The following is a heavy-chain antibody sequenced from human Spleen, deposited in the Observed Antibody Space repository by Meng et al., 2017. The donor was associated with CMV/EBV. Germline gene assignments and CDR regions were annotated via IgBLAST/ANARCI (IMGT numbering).Heavy chain of an antibody. D-gene: IGHD6-19*01. J-gene: IGHJ4*02. CDR1: GFTFSRYA. CDR2: ISYDGSNK. CDR3: ARAQQWLGTFFDS. V-gene: IGHV3-30-3*01. Sequence: GGSLRLSCAASGFTFSRYAMHWVRQAPGKGLEWVAVISYDGSNKYYADSVKGRFTISRDNSNNALSLQMNSLRDDDTAVYYCARAQQWLGTFFDSWGQGTLVTVSS.